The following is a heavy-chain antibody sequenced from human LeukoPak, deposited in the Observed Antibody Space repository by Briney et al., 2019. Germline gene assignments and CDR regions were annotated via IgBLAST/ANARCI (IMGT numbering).Heavy chain of an antibody. Sequence: PGGSLRLSCAASGFTFSSYEMNWVRQAPGKGLEWLSYISSSSMTVYYADSVKGRFTISRDNGKNSLFLQMNSLRAEDTGVYYCARDLQEDAIPPLGYWGQGTLVTVSS. J-gene: IGHJ4*02. CDR1: GFTFSSYE. CDR2: ISSSSMTV. V-gene: IGHV3-48*03. D-gene: IGHD2-8*01. CDR3: ARDLQEDAIPPLGY.